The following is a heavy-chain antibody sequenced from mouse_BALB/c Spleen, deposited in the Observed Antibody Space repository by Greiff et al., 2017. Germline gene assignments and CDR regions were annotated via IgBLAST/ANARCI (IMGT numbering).Heavy chain of an antibody. CDR1: GFTFTDYY. CDR3: AREYVAMDY. V-gene: IGHV7-3*02. CDR2: IRNKANGYTT. Sequence: EVKLVESGGGLVQPGGSLRLSCATSGFTFTDYYMSWVRQPPGKALEWLGFIRNKANGYTTEYSASVKGRFTISRDNSQSILYLQMNTLRAEDSATYYCAREYVAMDYWGQGTSVTVSS. J-gene: IGHJ4*01.